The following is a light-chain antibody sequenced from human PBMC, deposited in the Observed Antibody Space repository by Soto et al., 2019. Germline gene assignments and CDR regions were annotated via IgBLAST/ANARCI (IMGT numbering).Light chain of an antibody. V-gene: IGKV1-39*01. CDR3: QQSFRAPRT. J-gene: IGKJ1*01. CDR1: QSIDNY. CDR2: TVS. Sequence: DILMTQSPSFLSASVGDRVTITCRASQSIDNYLNWYQQTPGNGPKLLINTVSNLETGVPSRFSGSRSGTDFTLTISNFQLGDLATYYCQQSFRAPRTFGQGTKVEIK.